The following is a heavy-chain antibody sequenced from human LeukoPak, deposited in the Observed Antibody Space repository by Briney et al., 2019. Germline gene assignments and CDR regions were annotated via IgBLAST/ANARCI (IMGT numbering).Heavy chain of an antibody. V-gene: IGHV3-21*01. CDR2: ISSSSSYI. CDR3: ARGHYDFWSGYFPQVDDY. J-gene: IGHJ4*02. D-gene: IGHD3-3*01. CDR1: GFTFSSYS. Sequence: GGSLRLSCAASGFTFSSYSMNWVRQAPEKGLEWVSSISSSSSYIYYADSVKGRFTISRDNAKNSLYLQMNSLRAEDTAVYYCARGHYDFWSGYFPQVDDYWGQGTLVTVSS.